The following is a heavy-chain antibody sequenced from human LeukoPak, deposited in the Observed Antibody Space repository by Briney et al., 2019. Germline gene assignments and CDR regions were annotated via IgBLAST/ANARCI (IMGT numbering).Heavy chain of an antibody. V-gene: IGHV1-69*05. CDR3: ARDHRDGDYGEYYFDY. J-gene: IGHJ4*02. Sequence: GSSVKVSCKASGGTFSSYAISWVRQAPGQGLEWMGGIIPIFGTANYAQQFQGRVTITTDESTSTAYMELSSLRSEDTAVYYCARDHRDGDYGEYYFDYWGQGPLVTVSS. CDR1: GGTFSSYA. D-gene: IGHD4-17*01. CDR2: IIPIFGTA.